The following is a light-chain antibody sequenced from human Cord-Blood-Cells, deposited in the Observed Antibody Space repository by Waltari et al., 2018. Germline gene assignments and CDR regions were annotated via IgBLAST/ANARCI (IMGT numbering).Light chain of an antibody. CDR1: NIGSKS. V-gene: IGLV3-21*04. J-gene: IGLJ2*01. CDR2: YDS. Sequence: SYVLTQPPSVSVAPGKTARITCGGNNIGSKSVHWYQQKPGRAPVLVMYYDSDRPSGIPERFSGSNCGNTATLTISSGEAGDEADYYCQGWDSSSDHVVFGGGTKLTVL. CDR3: QGWDSSSDHVV.